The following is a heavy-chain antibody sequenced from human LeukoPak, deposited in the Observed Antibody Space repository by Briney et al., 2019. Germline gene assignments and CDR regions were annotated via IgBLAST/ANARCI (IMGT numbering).Heavy chain of an antibody. J-gene: IGHJ4*02. Sequence: GRSLRLSCAASGFTFDDYAMHWVRQAPGKGLEWVSGISWNSGSIGYADSVKGRFTISRDNAKNSLYLQMNSLRAEDMALYYYAKARDYDFWSGFDYWGQGTLVTVSS. CDR2: ISWNSGSI. CDR1: GFTFDDYA. D-gene: IGHD3-3*01. CDR3: AKARDYDFWSGFDY. V-gene: IGHV3-9*03.